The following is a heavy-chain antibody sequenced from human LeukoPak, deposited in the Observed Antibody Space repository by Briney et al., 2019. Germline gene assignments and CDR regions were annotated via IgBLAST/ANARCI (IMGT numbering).Heavy chain of an antibody. D-gene: IGHD3-16*01. CDR1: GYTFTGYY. J-gene: IGHJ6*03. CDR3: ARSDRFGDGPGYYYYYMDV. CDR2: INPNSGGT. Sequence: GASVKVSCKASGYTFTGYYMHWVRQAPGQGLEWMGWINPNSGGTNYAQKFQGRVTMTRDTSISTAYMELSRLRSDDTAVYYCARSDRFGDGPGYYYYYMDVWGKGTTVTVPS. V-gene: IGHV1-2*02.